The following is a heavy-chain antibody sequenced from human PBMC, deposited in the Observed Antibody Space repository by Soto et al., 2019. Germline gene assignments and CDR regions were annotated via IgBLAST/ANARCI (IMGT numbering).Heavy chain of an antibody. Sequence: QVQLVQSGAEVKKPGASVKVSCKASGYTFTSYDINWVRQATGQGLEWMGWMNPYSGNTGYEQKFEGGVTMTRNTSISTAYMELSSLRSEDKAMYYCAWERSASGTGRFDRWGQGTLVTVSS. CDR3: AWERSASGTGRFDR. CDR1: GYTFTSYD. V-gene: IGHV1-8*01. CDR2: MNPYSGNT. D-gene: IGHD6-13*01. J-gene: IGHJ5*02.